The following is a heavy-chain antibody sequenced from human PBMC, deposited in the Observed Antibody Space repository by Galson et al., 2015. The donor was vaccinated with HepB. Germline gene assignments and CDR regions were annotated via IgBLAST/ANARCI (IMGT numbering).Heavy chain of an antibody. Sequence: SVKVSCKASGFMFTGYYLHWVRQVPGQRLEWMGRISPDGGATDSAQRFQDRVTLTSDTSINTAYMELRSLRPDDTAVYFCARDSDMDVWGTGTTVIVSS. J-gene: IGHJ6*03. V-gene: IGHV1-2*06. CDR2: ISPDGGAT. CDR3: ARDSDMDV. CDR1: GFMFTGYY.